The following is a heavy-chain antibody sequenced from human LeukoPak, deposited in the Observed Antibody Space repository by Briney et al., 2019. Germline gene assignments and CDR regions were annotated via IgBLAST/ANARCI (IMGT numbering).Heavy chain of an antibody. Sequence: GSLRLSCAASGFTFSSYSMNWVRQPPGKGLEWIGSIYYSGSTYYNPSLKSRVTISVDTSKNQFSLKLSSVTAADTAVYYCARSPSIAEMSGAFDIWGQGTMVTVSS. CDR1: GFTFSSYSMN. V-gene: IGHV4-39*01. CDR3: ARSPSIAEMSGAFDI. D-gene: IGHD6-6*01. J-gene: IGHJ3*02. CDR2: IYYSGST.